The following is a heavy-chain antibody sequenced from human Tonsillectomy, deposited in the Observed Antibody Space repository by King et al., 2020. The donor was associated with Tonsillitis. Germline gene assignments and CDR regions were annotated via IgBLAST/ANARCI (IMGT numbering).Heavy chain of an antibody. CDR1: GFTFSSYG. CDR2: ISYDVDTQ. CDR3: AKECGGGCNFAMDV. D-gene: IGHD2-15*01. V-gene: IGHV3-30*18. J-gene: IGHJ6*02. Sequence: VQLVESGGGVVQPGRSLRLSCAASGFTFSSYGMHWVRQAPGTGLEWVAVISYDVDTQYYATSVKGRFTISRDNSKNTLFLQMNSLRAEDTAVYYCAKECGGGCNFAMDVWGQGTTVTVSS.